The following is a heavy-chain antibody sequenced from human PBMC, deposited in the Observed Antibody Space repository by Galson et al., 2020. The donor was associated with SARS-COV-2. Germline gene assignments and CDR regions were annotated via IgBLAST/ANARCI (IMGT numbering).Heavy chain of an antibody. CDR2: IYYSGST. V-gene: IGHV4-31*03. D-gene: IGHD3-22*01. Sequence: SETLSLTCTVSGGSISSGGYYWSWIRQHPGKGLEWTGYIYYSGSTYYNPSLQTRVTISVDTSKNQFSLTLSSVTAADTAVYYCARARITMIVVVNAFDIWGQGTMVTVSS. J-gene: IGHJ3*02. CDR1: GGSISSGGYY. CDR3: ARARITMIVVVNAFDI.